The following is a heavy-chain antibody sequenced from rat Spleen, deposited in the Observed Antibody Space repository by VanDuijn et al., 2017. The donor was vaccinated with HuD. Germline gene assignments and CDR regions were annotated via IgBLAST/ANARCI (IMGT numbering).Heavy chain of an antibody. Sequence: EVQLVESGGDLVQPGGSLKLSCAASGLPFSDCNMAWVRQAPKKGLEWVATIIYDGSRTYYRDSVKGRFTVSRDDAKSTLFLQMDSLRSEDTATYYCARLILPGHKYFDYWGQGVMVTVSS. J-gene: IGHJ2*01. D-gene: IGHD1-4*01. CDR3: ARLILPGHKYFDY. CDR2: IIYDGSRT. CDR1: GLPFSDCN. V-gene: IGHV5S10*01.